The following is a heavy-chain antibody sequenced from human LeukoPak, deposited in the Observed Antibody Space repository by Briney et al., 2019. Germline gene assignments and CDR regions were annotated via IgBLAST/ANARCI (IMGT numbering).Heavy chain of an antibody. CDR2: ISYDGSNK. D-gene: IGHD3-10*01. J-gene: IGHJ4*02. CDR3: ARALWLRDRGSMIDY. V-gene: IGHV3-30-3*01. Sequence: GGSLRLSCAASGFTFSSYAMHWVRQAPGKGLEWVAVISYDGSNKYYADSVKGRFTISRDNSKNTLYLQMNSLRAEDTAVYYCARALWLRDRGSMIDYWGQGTLVTVSS. CDR1: GFTFSSYA.